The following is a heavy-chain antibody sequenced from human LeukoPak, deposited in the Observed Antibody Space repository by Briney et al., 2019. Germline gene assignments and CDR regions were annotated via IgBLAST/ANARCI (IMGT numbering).Heavy chain of an antibody. D-gene: IGHD2-2*01. V-gene: IGHV3-23*01. Sequence: PGGSLRLSCVVSGFTFSNYAMSWVRQAPGKGLEWVSTTSNSGGDTYHADSVKGRFTTSRDNSKNTLYLQMNSLRAEDTAVYYCAKDSSARDIVVVPAVFDYWGQGTLVTVSS. CDR2: TSNSGGDT. CDR1: GFTFSNYA. CDR3: AKDSSARDIVVVPAVFDY. J-gene: IGHJ4*02.